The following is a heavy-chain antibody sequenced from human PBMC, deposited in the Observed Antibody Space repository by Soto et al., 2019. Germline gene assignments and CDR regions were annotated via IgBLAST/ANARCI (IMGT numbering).Heavy chain of an antibody. CDR1: GYTFTRYG. D-gene: IGHD3-16*01. Sequence: QVQLVQSGAEVKNPGASVKVPCKASGYTFTRYGIGWARQAPGQGLEGMGWINTYNGNTNYAQNVQGRVTLTTDTSTSTAYMELRSLRSNDTAIYYCAMVDVYVTPSPQDVWGQGTTVIVSS. CDR2: INTYNGNT. V-gene: IGHV1-18*01. J-gene: IGHJ6*02. CDR3: AMVDVYVTPSPQDV.